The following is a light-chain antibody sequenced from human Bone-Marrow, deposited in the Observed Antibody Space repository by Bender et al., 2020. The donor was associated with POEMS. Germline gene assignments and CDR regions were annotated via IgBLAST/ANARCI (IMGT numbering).Light chain of an antibody. Sequence: QSVLTQPPSASGTPGQRVTISCSGSNSNIGTNAVNWYQQFPGTAPNLLIYSDNQRPSGVPDRFYAFKSGTSASLAMSGVQSEDEADYCCAAWDAGRRGGVFGGGTKLTVL. J-gene: IGLJ3*02. V-gene: IGLV1-44*01. CDR3: AAWDAGRRGGV. CDR2: SDN. CDR1: NSNIGTNA.